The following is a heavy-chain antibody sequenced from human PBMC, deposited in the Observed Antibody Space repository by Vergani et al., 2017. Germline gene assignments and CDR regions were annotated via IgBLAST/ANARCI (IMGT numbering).Heavy chain of an antibody. CDR3: ARGDYGILTGYRY. V-gene: IGHV1-46*03. Sequence: QVQVVQSGAEVKKSGASVKVSCKTSGYTFSNYYMHWVRQAPGQGLEWMGIINPSGGHTNYAQKFPGRVTMTRDTSTSTVYMELSSLRSEDTAIYYCARGDYGILTGYRYWDQGSLVTVSA. D-gene: IGHD3-9*01. J-gene: IGHJ4*02. CDR1: GYTFSNYY. CDR2: INPSGGHT.